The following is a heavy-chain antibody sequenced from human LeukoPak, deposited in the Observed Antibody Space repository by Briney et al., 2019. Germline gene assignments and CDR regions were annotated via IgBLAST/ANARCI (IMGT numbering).Heavy chain of an antibody. CDR3: ARGGGLDV. J-gene: IGHJ6*02. CDR2: INHNGNVN. CDR1: GFTFSSYW. V-gene: IGHV3-7*03. D-gene: IGHD3-16*01. Sequence: GGSLRLSCAASGFTFSSYWMNWARQAPGKGLEWVASINHNGNVNYYVDSVKGRFTISRDNAKNSLYLQMSNLRAEDTAVYFCARGGGLDVWAQGATVTVSS.